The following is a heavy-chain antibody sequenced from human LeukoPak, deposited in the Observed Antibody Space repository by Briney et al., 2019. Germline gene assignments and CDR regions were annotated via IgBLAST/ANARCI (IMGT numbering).Heavy chain of an antibody. D-gene: IGHD1-14*01. V-gene: IGHV3-7*01. CDR2: IKQDRSEK. CDR1: GFTFSSYW. J-gene: IGHJ4*02. Sequence: PGGALSLSCAASGFTFSSYWMSWVRQAPGKGLEWVANIKQDRSEKYYVDSVKGRFTISRDNAKNSLYLQMNSLRAEDTAVYYCARDTGRGDLDYWGQGTLVTVSS. CDR3: ARDTGRGDLDY.